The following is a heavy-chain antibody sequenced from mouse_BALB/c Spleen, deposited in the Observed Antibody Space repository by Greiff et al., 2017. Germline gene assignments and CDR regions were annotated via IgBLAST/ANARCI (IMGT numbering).Heavy chain of an antibody. CDR2: INPSTGYT. V-gene: IGHV1-7*01. CDR3: ARFYYGYLDY. CDR1: GYTFTSYW. D-gene: IGHD1-1*01. Sequence: VQLQQSGAELAKPGASVKMSCKASGYTFTSYWMHWVKQRPGQGLEWIGYINPSTGYTEYNQKFKDKATLTADKSSSTAYMQLSSLTSEDSAVYYCARFYYGYLDYWGQGTTLTVSS. J-gene: IGHJ2*01.